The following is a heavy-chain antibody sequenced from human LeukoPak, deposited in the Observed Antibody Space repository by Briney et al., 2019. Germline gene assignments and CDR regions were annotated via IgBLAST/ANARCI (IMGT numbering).Heavy chain of an antibody. CDR1: GYPFTSYW. Sequence: GESLRIFCKASGYPFTSYWISWMRQMPGEGLEWMGRIDPSDSYTNYSPSFQGHVTISADKSINTAYLQWSSLKASDTAMYYCARHGFWEYPIDNWFDPGGQGTLVTVSS. CDR3: ARHGFWEYPIDNWFDP. CDR2: IDPSDSYT. J-gene: IGHJ5*02. V-gene: IGHV5-10-1*01. D-gene: IGHD5-24*01.